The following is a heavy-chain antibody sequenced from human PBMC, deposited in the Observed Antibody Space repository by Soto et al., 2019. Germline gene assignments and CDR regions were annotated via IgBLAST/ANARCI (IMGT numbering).Heavy chain of an antibody. Sequence: VGSLRLSCAASGFTFSSYAMHWVRQAPGKGLEWVAVISYDGSNKYYADSVKGRFTISRDNSKNTLYLQMNSLRAEDTAVYYCASPLKDTASPYGMDVWGQGTTVTVSS. V-gene: IGHV3-30-3*01. CDR1: GFTFSSYA. CDR2: ISYDGSNK. D-gene: IGHD5-18*01. CDR3: ASPLKDTASPYGMDV. J-gene: IGHJ6*02.